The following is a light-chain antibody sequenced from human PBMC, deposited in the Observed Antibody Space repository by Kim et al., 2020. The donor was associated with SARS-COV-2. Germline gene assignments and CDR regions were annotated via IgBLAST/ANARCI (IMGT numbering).Light chain of an antibody. CDR1: QTVLYNSNNKNY. CDR3: QQDNSTPPS. V-gene: IGKV4-1*01. Sequence: DIVMTQSPDSLAVSLCERATLNCKSSQTVLYNSNNKNYLAWCQVKPGQAPKLLIYGASIRVSGVSDRFSGSGSETDFTLTISSLQAEDVGGEYWQQDNSTPPSFGQGTKLE. J-gene: IGKJ2*03. CDR2: GAS.